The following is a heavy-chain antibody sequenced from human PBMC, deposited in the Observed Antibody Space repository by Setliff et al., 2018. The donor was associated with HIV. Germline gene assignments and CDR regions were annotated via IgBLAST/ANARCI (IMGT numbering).Heavy chain of an antibody. J-gene: IGHJ3*01. Sequence: GGSMRLSCAASTFPFSNYDIQWVRQAPGKGLEWVAFVSFEGGNKYYADSVNGRFTISRDSSKNTVYLQMNSLRPEDTAVYFCVRGDVAFLGVLSPLAVRGQGTMVTVSS. CDR3: VRGDVAFLGVLSPLAV. CDR1: TFPFSNYD. D-gene: IGHD1-26*01. CDR2: VSFEGGNK. V-gene: IGHV3-30-3*01.